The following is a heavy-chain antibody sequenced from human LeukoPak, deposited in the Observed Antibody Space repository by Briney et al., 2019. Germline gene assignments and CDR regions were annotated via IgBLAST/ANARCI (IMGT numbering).Heavy chain of an antibody. J-gene: IGHJ4*02. V-gene: IGHV4-38-2*02. CDR1: GYSINNGYY. D-gene: IGHD7-27*01. CDR2: IYHSGST. CDR3: ARGFRGDNFDY. Sequence: PSETLSLTCTVSGYSINNGYYWAWIRQPPGKGLQWIGSIYHSGSTNYNPSLKSRVTISVDTSKNQFSLKLSSVTAADTAVYFCARGFRGDNFDYWGQGTLVTVSS.